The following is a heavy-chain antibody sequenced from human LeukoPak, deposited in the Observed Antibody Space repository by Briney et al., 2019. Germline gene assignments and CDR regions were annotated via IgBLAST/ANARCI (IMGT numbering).Heavy chain of an antibody. CDR2: ISYNGGNT. CDR3: AKDRVRGEGLLDY. D-gene: IGHD3-10*01. J-gene: IGHJ4*02. V-gene: IGHV3-23*01. Sequence: PGGSLRLSCAASGFSFSNYPMSWVRQAPGKGLEWVSIISYNGGNTFYADSVKGRFTISRDNSKNTLYLQMNSLRAEDTALYYCAKDRVRGEGLLDYWGQGTLVTVSS. CDR1: GFSFSNYP.